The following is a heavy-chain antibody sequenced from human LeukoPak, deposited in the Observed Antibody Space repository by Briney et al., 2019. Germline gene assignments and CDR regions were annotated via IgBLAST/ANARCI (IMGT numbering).Heavy chain of an antibody. Sequence: SETLSLTCTVSGGSISSSSYYWGWIRQPPGKGLEWIGSIYYSGSTYYNPSLKSRVTISVDTSKNPFSLKLSSVTAADTAVYYCARARSATVTTHLYYYYYYMDVWGKGTTVTISS. CDR1: GGSISSSSYY. V-gene: IGHV4-39*01. D-gene: IGHD4-17*01. J-gene: IGHJ6*03. CDR2: IYYSGST. CDR3: ARARSATVTTHLYYYYYYMDV.